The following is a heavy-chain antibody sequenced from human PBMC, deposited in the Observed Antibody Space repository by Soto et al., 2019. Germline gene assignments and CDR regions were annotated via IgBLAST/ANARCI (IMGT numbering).Heavy chain of an antibody. D-gene: IGHD4-17*01. V-gene: IGHV3-73*01. Sequence: GGSLRLSCAASGFTFSGSAMHWVRQASGKGLEWVGRIRSKANSYATAYAASVKGRFTISRDDSKNTAYLQMNSLKTEDTAVYYCTRPSLMYGDYRDYYYHYGMDVWGQGTTVTVSS. CDR1: GFTFSGSA. J-gene: IGHJ6*02. CDR2: IRSKANSYAT. CDR3: TRPSLMYGDYRDYYYHYGMDV.